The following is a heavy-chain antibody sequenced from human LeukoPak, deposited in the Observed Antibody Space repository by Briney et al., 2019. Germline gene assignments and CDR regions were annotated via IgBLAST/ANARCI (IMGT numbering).Heavy chain of an antibody. CDR1: GFTFSSYW. Sequence: PGGSLRLSCAASGFTFSSYWMSWVRQAPGKGLEWVAVISYDGSNKYYADSVKGRFTISRDNSKNTLYLQMNSLRAEDTAVYYYAILSIVVVPAAMGDYWGQGTLVTVSS. CDR2: ISYDGSNK. J-gene: IGHJ4*02. V-gene: IGHV3-30*03. D-gene: IGHD2-2*01. CDR3: AILSIVVVPAAMGDY.